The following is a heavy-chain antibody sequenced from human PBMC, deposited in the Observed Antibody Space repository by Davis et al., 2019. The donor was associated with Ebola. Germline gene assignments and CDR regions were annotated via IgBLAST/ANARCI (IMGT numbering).Heavy chain of an antibody. CDR1: GGSISSSSYY. CDR3: ARDYGSNFNFFDP. CDR2: IYYTGKT. Sequence: SETLSLTCTVSGGSISSSSYYWGWIRQPPGKGLEWIGYIYYTGKTYYSPSLESRLTMSVDTSKNQFSLKLTSVTVADTAVYYCARDYGSNFNFFDPWGQGTLVTVSS. V-gene: IGHV4-39*07. J-gene: IGHJ5*02. D-gene: IGHD6-13*01.